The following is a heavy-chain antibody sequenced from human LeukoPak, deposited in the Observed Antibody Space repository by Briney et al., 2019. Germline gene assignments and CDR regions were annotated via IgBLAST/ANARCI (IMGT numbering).Heavy chain of an antibody. Sequence: PGGSLRLSCAASGFTFSSHSMTWVRQAPGKGLEWVSSISSTSSYIYYADSVKGRFTISRDNAKNSLDLQMTGLRAEDTAAYYCARKGSQWDIFVDYWGQGVMVTVSS. J-gene: IGHJ4*02. V-gene: IGHV3-21*01. CDR1: GFTFSSHS. CDR2: ISSTSSYI. CDR3: ARKGSQWDIFVDY. D-gene: IGHD1-26*01.